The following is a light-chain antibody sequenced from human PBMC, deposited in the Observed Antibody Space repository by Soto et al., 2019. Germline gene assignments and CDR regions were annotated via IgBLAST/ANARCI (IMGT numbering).Light chain of an antibody. CDR1: QSISSY. J-gene: IGKJ3*01. CDR2: AAS. Sequence: DIQMTQSPSSLSASVGDRVTITCRASQSISSYLNWYQQKPGKAPKLLIYAASSLQSGVPSRFSRSGSGTDFALTISSLQPEDFATYYCQQSYSTPPVTFGPGTKVDIK. CDR3: QQSYSTPPVT. V-gene: IGKV1-39*01.